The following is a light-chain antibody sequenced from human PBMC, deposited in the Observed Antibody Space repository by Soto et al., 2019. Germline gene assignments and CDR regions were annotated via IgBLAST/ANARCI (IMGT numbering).Light chain of an antibody. J-gene: IGKJ2*01. Sequence: AIRMTQSPSSFSASTGDRVTITCRASQGISSYLAWYQQKPGKAPKLLIYAASTLQSGVPSRFSGSGSATDFTLTISCLQSEDFATYYCQQYYSYPYTFVQGTKLEIK. CDR3: QQYYSYPYT. CDR1: QGISSY. V-gene: IGKV1-8*01. CDR2: AAS.